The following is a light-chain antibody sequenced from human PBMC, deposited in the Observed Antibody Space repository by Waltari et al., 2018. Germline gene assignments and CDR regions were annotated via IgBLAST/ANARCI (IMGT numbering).Light chain of an antibody. Sequence: QSVLPQHPSAAVTPGQRVTIACSGSRSTNGRHPVNWYQQLPGTAPKLLIYSNNQRPSGVPDRFSGSKSGTSASLAISGLQSEDEADYYCAAWDDSLAKVFGGGTKLTVL. V-gene: IGLV1-44*01. J-gene: IGLJ3*02. CDR1: RSTNGRHP. CDR2: SNN. CDR3: AAWDDSLAKV.